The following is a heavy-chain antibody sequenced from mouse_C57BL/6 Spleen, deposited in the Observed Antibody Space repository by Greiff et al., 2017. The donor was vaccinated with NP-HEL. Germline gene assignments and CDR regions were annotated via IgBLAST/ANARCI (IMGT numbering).Heavy chain of an antibody. V-gene: IGHV1-54*01. CDR3: AREAWGNYVEFAY. D-gene: IGHD2-1*01. CDR2: INPGSGGT. J-gene: IGHJ3*01. CDR1: GYAFTNYL. Sequence: QVQLKESGAELVRPGTSVKVSCKASGYAFTNYLIEWVKQRPGQGLEWIGVINPGSGGTNYNEKFKGKATLTADKSSSTAYMQLSSLTSEDSAVYFCAREAWGNYVEFAYWGQGTLVTVSA.